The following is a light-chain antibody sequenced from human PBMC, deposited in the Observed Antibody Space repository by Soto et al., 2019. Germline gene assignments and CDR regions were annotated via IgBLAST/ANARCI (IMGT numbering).Light chain of an antibody. Sequence: DIVLTQSPATLSLSAGETATLSCRASQDIGYELAWYQQTPGQAPRLLISDASNRATGIPMRFSGRGSATDFPLTISTLEPEDSAFYYCQQRYSWPITCGQGSRLEIK. J-gene: IGKJ5*01. CDR3: QQRYSWPIT. V-gene: IGKV3-11*01. CDR1: QDIGYE. CDR2: DAS.